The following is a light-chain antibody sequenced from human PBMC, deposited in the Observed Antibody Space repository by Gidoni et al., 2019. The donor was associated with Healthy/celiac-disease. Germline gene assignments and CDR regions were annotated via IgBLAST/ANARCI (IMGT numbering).Light chain of an antibody. CDR3: SSYTSSSTVV. Sequence: SALPPPAPVPGSPGQPITISCTGTSSDVGGYNYDSWYQQHPGKAPKLMIYDVSNRPSGVSNRFSGSKSGNTASLTISGLQAEDEADYYCSSYTSSSTVVFGGGTKLTVL. V-gene: IGLV2-14*01. J-gene: IGLJ2*01. CDR1: SSDVGGYNY. CDR2: DVS.